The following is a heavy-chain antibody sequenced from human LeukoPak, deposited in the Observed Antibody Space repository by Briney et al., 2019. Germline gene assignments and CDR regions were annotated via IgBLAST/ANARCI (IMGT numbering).Heavy chain of an antibody. V-gene: IGHV1-69*04. J-gene: IGHJ4*02. CDR2: IIPILGIA. CDR1: GYTFTSYD. D-gene: IGHD4-17*01. Sequence: SVKVSCKASGYTFTSYDISWVRQAPGQGLEWMGRIIPILGIANYAQKFQGRVTITADKSTSTAYMELSSLRSEDTAVYYCARGDDYGDYYFDYWGQGTLVTVSS. CDR3: ARGDDYGDYYFDY.